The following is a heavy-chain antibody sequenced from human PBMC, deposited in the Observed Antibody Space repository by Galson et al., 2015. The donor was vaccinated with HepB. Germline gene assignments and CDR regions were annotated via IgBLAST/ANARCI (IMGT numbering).Heavy chain of an antibody. J-gene: IGHJ5*01. D-gene: IGHD5-18*01. CDR2: IIAKGTSP. CDR3: AKGYGLFDS. Sequence: SLRLSCAASGFAFDSHAMSWVRQAPGRGREWIRGIIAKGTSPFYADSVKGRFTVSKDNSNNMLYLQMNSLRAEDAGLYFCAKGYGLFDSWGQGILVTVSS. CDR1: GFAFDSHA. V-gene: IGHV3-23*05.